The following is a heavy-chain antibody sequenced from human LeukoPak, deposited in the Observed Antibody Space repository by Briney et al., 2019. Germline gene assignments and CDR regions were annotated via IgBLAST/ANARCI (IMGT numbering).Heavy chain of an antibody. CDR1: GFTFSSYW. J-gene: IGHJ4*02. CDR2: IKQDGSEK. CDR3: ARRQYSGSSQHFDY. Sequence: GGSLRLSCAASGFTFSSYWMSWVRQAPGKGLEWVANIKQDGSEKYYVDSVKGRFTISRDNAKNSLYLQMNSLRAEDTAVYYCARRQYSGSSQHFDYWGQGTLVTASS. D-gene: IGHD1-26*01. V-gene: IGHV3-7*01.